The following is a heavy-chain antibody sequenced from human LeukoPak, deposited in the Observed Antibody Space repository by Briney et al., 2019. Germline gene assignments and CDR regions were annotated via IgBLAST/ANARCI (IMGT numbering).Heavy chain of an antibody. D-gene: IGHD1-26*01. J-gene: IGHJ3*02. CDR1: GGSISSYY. CDR3: ARVGISQGAFDI. Sequence: PSETLSLTCTVSGGSISSYYWSWIRQPPGKGLEWIGYIYYSGSTNYNPSLKSRVTISVDTSKNQFSLKLSSVTAADTAVYYCARVGISQGAFDIWGQGTMVTVSS. V-gene: IGHV4-59*01. CDR2: IYYSGST.